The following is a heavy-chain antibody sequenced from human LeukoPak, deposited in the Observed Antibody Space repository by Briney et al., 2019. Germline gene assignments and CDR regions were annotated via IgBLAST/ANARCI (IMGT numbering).Heavy chain of an antibody. Sequence: GGSLRLSCAASGFTFSSYGMHWVRQAPGKGLEWVAVIWHDGSNKYHADSVKGRFTISRDNSKNTLYLQMNSLRAEDTAVYYCARDLSLQCSVTSCWTELGPLDYWGQGTLVTVSS. CDR2: IWHDGSNK. CDR1: GFTFSSYG. D-gene: IGHD2-2*01. V-gene: IGHV3-33*01. J-gene: IGHJ4*02. CDR3: ARDLSLQCSVTSCWTELGPLDY.